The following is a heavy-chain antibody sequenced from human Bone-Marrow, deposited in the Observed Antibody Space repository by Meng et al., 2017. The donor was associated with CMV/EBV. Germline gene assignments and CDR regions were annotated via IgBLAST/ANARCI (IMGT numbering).Heavy chain of an antibody. D-gene: IGHD3-10*01. V-gene: IGHV3-23*01. CDR1: TFSSYA. CDR3: AKDSVVVRGVIGVYFDY. J-gene: IGHJ4*02. Sequence: TFSSYAMSWGRRAPGKGLEWVSAISGSGGSTYYADSVKGRFTISRDNSKNTLYLQMNSLRAEDTAVYYCAKDSVVVRGVIGVYFDYWGQGTLVTVSS. CDR2: ISGSGGST.